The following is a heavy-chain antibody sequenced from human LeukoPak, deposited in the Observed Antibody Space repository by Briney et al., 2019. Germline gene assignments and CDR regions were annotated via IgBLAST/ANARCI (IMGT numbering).Heavy chain of an antibody. Sequence: PSETLSLTCTVSGGPISSYYWSWIRQPPGKGLEWIGYIYYSGSTNYNPSLKSRVTISVDASKNQFSLKLSSVTAADTAAYYCARVNDDNYYYGMDVWGQGTTVTVSS. CDR3: ARVNDDNYYYGMDV. D-gene: IGHD3-22*01. V-gene: IGHV4-59*01. J-gene: IGHJ6*02. CDR1: GGPISSYY. CDR2: IYYSGST.